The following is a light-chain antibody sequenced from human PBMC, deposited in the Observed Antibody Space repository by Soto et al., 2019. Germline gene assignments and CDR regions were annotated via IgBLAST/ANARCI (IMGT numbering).Light chain of an antibody. CDR3: QQYGGSRLYT. CDR2: GAS. Sequence: DIVLTQSPGTLSLSPGEGATLSCRASQSVSSSHLAWYQQKPGQAPRLVIYGASSRATGIPDRFSGSGSGTDFTLTISRLEPEDFAVYYCQQYGGSRLYTFGQGTTLEIK. CDR1: QSVSSSH. J-gene: IGKJ2*01. V-gene: IGKV3-20*01.